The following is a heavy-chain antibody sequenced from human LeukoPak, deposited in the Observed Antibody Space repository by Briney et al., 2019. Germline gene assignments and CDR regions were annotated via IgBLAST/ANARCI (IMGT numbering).Heavy chain of an antibody. D-gene: IGHD3-22*01. CDR1: GFTFSSYE. Sequence: GGSLRLSCAASGFTFSSYEMNWVRLAPGKGLEWVSYISSSGSTIYYADSVKGRFTISRDNAKNSLYLQMNSLRAEDTAVYYCARDARGYYDSSGPYDYWGQGTPVTVSS. CDR2: ISSSGSTI. J-gene: IGHJ4*02. V-gene: IGHV3-48*03. CDR3: ARDARGYYDSSGPYDY.